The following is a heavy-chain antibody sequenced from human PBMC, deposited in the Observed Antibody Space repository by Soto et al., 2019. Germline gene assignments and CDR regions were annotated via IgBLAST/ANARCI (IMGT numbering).Heavy chain of an antibody. V-gene: IGHV4-34*01. CDR1: GGSVNGYY. J-gene: IGHJ5*02. CDR3: ATRITVFGLLIPPFDP. Sequence: SETLSLTCAAYGGSVNGYYWNWIRQPPGKGLEWIGGINHTGGTHYNPSLKSRVTMSVDTSKNQFSLRLSSVTAADTAIYYCATRITVFGLLIPPFDPWGQGTQVTVSS. CDR2: INHTGGT. D-gene: IGHD3-3*01.